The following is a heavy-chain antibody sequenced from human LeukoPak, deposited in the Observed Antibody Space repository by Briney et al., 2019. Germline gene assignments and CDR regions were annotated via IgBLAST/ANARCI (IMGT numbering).Heavy chain of an antibody. CDR2: IIPIFGTA. CDR1: GGTFSSYA. V-gene: IGHV1-69*05. CDR3: ARVGLKDYYYYMDV. Sequence: SVKVSCKASGGTFSSYATSWVRQAPGQGLEWMGRIIPIFGTANYAQKFQGRVTITTDESTSTAYMELSSPRSEDTAVYYCARVGLKDYYYYMDVWGKGTTVTVSS. J-gene: IGHJ6*03. D-gene: IGHD3/OR15-3a*01.